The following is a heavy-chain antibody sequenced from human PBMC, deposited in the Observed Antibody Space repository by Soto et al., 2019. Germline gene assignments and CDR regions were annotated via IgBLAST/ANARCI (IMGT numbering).Heavy chain of an antibody. J-gene: IGHJ6*02. CDR2: ISYDGSNK. Sequence: GGSLRLSCAASGFTFSSYGMHWVRQAPGKGLEWVAVISYDGSNKYYADSVKGRFTISRDNSKNTLYLQMNSLRAEDTAVYYCAKDKGGSSWFYYYYYGMDVWGQGTTVTVSS. D-gene: IGHD6-13*01. CDR3: AKDKGGSSWFYYYYYGMDV. CDR1: GFTFSSYG. V-gene: IGHV3-30*18.